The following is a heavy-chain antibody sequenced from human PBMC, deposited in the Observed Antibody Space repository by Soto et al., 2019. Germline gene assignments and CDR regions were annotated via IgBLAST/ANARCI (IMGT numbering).Heavy chain of an antibody. J-gene: IGHJ4*02. Sequence: GGSLRLSCTASGCTFADYTLSWFRQAPGKGLEWLGFIRNKAYGGTTEYAASVKGRFTISRDDSKSIAYLLMNSLKTEDTAMYYCTRDGRYSGYPPPAFWGQGTLVTVSS. CDR1: GCTFADYT. CDR2: IRNKAYGGTT. D-gene: IGHD5-12*01. CDR3: TRDGRYSGYPPPAF. V-gene: IGHV3-49*03.